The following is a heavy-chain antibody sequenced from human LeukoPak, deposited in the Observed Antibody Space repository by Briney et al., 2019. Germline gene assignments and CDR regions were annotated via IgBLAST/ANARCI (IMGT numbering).Heavy chain of an antibody. J-gene: IGHJ5*02. D-gene: IGHD6-6*01. CDR1: GFTFDDYG. Sequence: PGGSLGLSCAASGFTFDDYGMSWVRHAPGKGLEWVSGINWNGGSTGYADSVKGRFTISRDNAKNSLYLQMNSLRAKDTALYYCARALSSSSLNWFDPWGQGTLVTVSS. V-gene: IGHV3-20*04. CDR3: ARALSSSSLNWFDP. CDR2: INWNGGST.